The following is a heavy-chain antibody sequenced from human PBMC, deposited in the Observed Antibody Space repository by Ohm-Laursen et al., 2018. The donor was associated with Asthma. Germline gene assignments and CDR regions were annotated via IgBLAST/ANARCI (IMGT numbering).Heavy chain of an antibody. Sequence: GTLSLTCTVSGGSISSYYWSWIRQPPGKGLEWIGYIYYSGSTNYNPSLKSRVTISVDTSKNQFSLKLSSVTAADTAVYYCARSIAAAGTPPSIYYYYYGMDVWGQGTTVTVSS. D-gene: IGHD6-13*01. CDR1: GGSISSYY. V-gene: IGHV4-59*01. CDR3: ARSIAAAGTPPSIYYYYYGMDV. J-gene: IGHJ6*02. CDR2: IYYSGST.